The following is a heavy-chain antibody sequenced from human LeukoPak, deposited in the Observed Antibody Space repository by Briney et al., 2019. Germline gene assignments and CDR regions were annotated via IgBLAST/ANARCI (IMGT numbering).Heavy chain of an antibody. Sequence: GRSLRLPCAASGFTFSSYGMHRVRQAPGKGLEWVAVISYDGSNKYYADSVKGRFTISRDNSKNTLYLQMNSLRAEDTAVYYCAKSTVTDYWGQGTLVTVSS. J-gene: IGHJ4*02. CDR2: ISYDGSNK. D-gene: IGHD4-17*01. CDR3: AKSTVTDY. CDR1: GFTFSSYG. V-gene: IGHV3-30*18.